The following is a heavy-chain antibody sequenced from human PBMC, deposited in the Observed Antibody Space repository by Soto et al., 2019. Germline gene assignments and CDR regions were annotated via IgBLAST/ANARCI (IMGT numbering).Heavy chain of an antibody. CDR1: GFTFSSYA. D-gene: IGHD6-6*01. V-gene: IGHV3-23*01. CDR2: ISGSGGST. J-gene: IGHJ4*01. CDR3: ARASIAGRRSGNDFEY. Sequence: PGGSLRLSCAASGFTFSSYAMSWVRQAPGKGLEWVSAISGSGGSTYYADSVKGRFTISRDNSKNTLYLKMDSLSDEDTAVYYCARASIAGRRSGNDFEYWGQGTLVTVSS.